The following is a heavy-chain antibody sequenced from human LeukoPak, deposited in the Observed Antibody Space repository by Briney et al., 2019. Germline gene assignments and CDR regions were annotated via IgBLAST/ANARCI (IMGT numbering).Heavy chain of an antibody. Sequence: GGSLRLSCAAFGFTFSNAWMSWVRQAPGKGLEWVGRIKSKTDGGTTDYAAPVKGRFTISRDDSKNTLYLQMNSLKTEGTAVYYCTTASITIEDGMDVWGQGTTVTVSS. CDR3: TTASITIEDGMDV. J-gene: IGHJ6*02. V-gene: IGHV3-15*01. D-gene: IGHD3-9*01. CDR1: GFTFSNAW. CDR2: IKSKTDGGTT.